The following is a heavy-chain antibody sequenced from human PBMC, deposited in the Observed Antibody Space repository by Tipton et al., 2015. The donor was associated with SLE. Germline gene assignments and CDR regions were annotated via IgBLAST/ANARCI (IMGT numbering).Heavy chain of an antibody. J-gene: IGHJ4*02. CDR3: ARGPNSSSWFYFDY. CDR1: GGSISSHY. V-gene: IGHV4-59*11. Sequence: TLSLTCTVSGGSISSHYWSWTRQPPGKGLEWIGYIYYSGSTNYNPSLKSRVTISVDTSKNQFSLKLSSVTAADTAVYYCARGPNSSSWFYFDYWGQGTLVTVSS. CDR2: IYYSGST. D-gene: IGHD6-13*01.